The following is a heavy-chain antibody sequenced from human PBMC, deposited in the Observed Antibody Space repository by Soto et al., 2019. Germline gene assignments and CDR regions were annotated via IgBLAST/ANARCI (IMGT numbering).Heavy chain of an antibody. D-gene: IGHD5-18*01. Sequence: EVQLVESGGGLVQPGGSLRLSCAASGFSFSSYWIHWVRQAQGKGLVWVSRIKTDGSSADYADSVKGRFTISRDNAKNTLYLQMNNLRGEDTAVYFCAKREGNTYGLFHWGQGTLVAVSS. CDR3: AKREGNTYGLFH. CDR1: GFSFSSYW. J-gene: IGHJ4*02. CDR2: IKTDGSSA. V-gene: IGHV3-74*01.